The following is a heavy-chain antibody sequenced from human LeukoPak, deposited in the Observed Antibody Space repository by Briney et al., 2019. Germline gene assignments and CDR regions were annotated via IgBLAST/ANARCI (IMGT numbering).Heavy chain of an antibody. CDR1: GYSISSGYY. D-gene: IGHD4-17*01. J-gene: IGHJ4*02. CDR2: IYHSGST. Sequence: SETLSLTCAVSGYSISSGYYWGWIRQPPGKGLEWIGSIYHSGSTYYNPSLKSRVTISVDTSKNQFSLKLNSVTAADTAVYYCARTTAGPGGFDYWGQGTLVTVSS. CDR3: ARTTAGPGGFDY. V-gene: IGHV4-38-2*01.